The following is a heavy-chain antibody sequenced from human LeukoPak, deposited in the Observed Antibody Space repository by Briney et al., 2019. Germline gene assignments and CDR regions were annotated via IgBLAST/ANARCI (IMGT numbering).Heavy chain of an antibody. Sequence: PGGSLRLSCAASGFTFSTHAMNWVRQAPGKGLEWVSYISSSGSTIYYADSVKGRFTISRDNAKNSLYLQMNSLRAEDTAVYYCANHYYDSSGYSDYWGQGTLVTVSS. V-gene: IGHV3-48*03. CDR3: ANHYYDSSGYSDY. CDR2: ISSSGSTI. CDR1: GFTFSTHA. J-gene: IGHJ4*02. D-gene: IGHD3-22*01.